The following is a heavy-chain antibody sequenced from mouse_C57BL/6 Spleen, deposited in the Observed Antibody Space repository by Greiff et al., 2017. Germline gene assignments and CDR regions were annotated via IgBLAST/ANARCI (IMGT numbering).Heavy chain of an antibody. Sequence: KESCKASGYTFTSYWMHWVKQRPGRGREWIGRIDPNSGGTKYNEKFKSKATLTVDKPSSTAYMQLSSLTSEDSAVYYCARSLEGDWYFDVWGTGTTVTVSS. J-gene: IGHJ1*03. CDR2: IDPNSGGT. V-gene: IGHV1-72*01. CDR1: GYTFTSYW. CDR3: ARSLEGDWYFDV.